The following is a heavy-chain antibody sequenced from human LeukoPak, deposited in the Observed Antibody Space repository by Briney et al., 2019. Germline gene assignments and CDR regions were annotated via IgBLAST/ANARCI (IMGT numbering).Heavy chain of an antibody. CDR2: MNPNSGNT. Sequence: ASVKVSCKASGYTFTTYDINWVRQATGQGLEWMGWMNPNSGNTGYAQKFQGRVTMTRNASISTAYMELSSQRSEDTAVYYCASSRTPGHAVTTSFDYWGQGSLVTVSS. CDR3: ASSRTPGHAVTTSFDY. J-gene: IGHJ4*02. V-gene: IGHV1-8*01. D-gene: IGHD4-17*01. CDR1: GYTFTTYD.